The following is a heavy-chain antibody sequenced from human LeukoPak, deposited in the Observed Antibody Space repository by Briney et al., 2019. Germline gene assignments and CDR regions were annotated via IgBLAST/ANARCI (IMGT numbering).Heavy chain of an antibody. J-gene: IGHJ4*02. V-gene: IGHV4-31*02. D-gene: IGHD3-10*01. CDR3: ARDRGEGVFDY. CDR2: IYYSGST. Sequence: LRLSCAASGFTFSSYWMHWIRQHPGKGLEWIGYIYYSGSTYYNPSLKSRVTISVDTSKNQFSLKLSSVTAADTAVYYCARDRGEGVFDYWGQGTLVTVSS. CDR1: GFTFSSYW.